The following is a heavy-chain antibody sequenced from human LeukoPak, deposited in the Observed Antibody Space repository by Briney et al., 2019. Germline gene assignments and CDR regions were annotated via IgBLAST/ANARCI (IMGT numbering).Heavy chain of an antibody. CDR1: GYTFTTYP. J-gene: IGHJ6*02. V-gene: IGHV1-69*13. Sequence: WASVKVSCKASGYTFTTYPINWVRQAPGQGLEWMGGIIPIFGTANYAQKFQGRVTITADESTSTAYMELSSLRSEDTAVYYCARMGVWGQGTTVTVSS. CDR2: IIPIFGTA. CDR3: ARMGV.